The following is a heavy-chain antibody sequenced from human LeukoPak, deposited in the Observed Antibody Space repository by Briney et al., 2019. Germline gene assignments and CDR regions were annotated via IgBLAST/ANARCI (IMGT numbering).Heavy chain of an antibody. V-gene: IGHV1-8*01. CDR3: VRTPPNWGFDY. J-gene: IGHJ4*02. CDR2: MSPNSGDT. D-gene: IGHD7-27*01. CDR1: GYTFTTHD. Sequence: EASVKVSCKASGYTFTTHDINWVRQATGQGLEWLGWMSPNSGDTGYAQKFQGRVTMTSDSSISTAYMELSSLRSEDTVIYYCVRTPPNWGFDYWGQGTLVTVSS.